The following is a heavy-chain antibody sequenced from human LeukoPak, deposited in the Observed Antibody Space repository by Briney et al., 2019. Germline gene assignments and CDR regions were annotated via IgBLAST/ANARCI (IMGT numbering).Heavy chain of an antibody. Sequence: SETLSLTCTVSGVSVSSGNYYWDWIRQPPGKGLEWIGCISYTGSTNYNPSLKSRVTVSVDTSKNQFSLKLSSVTAADTAVYYCARGPVAVAGRVFDIWGQGTMVTVSS. CDR3: ARGPVAVAGRVFDI. V-gene: IGHV4-61*01. D-gene: IGHD6-19*01. CDR2: ISYTGST. J-gene: IGHJ3*02. CDR1: GVSVSSGNYY.